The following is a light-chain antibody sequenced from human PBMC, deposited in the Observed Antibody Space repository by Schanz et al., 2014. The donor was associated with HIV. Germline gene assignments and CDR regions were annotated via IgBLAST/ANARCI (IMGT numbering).Light chain of an antibody. CDR2: DVT. V-gene: IGLV2-14*03. Sequence: QSALTQPASVSGSPGQSITISCTGVSSDVGGHNYVSWYQQHPGRAPQLMIYDVTTRPSGVSNRFSGSKSGNTASLTISGLQAEDEADYYCCSYASSGVFGGGTKLTVL. CDR3: CSYASSGV. CDR1: SSDVGGHNY. J-gene: IGLJ3*02.